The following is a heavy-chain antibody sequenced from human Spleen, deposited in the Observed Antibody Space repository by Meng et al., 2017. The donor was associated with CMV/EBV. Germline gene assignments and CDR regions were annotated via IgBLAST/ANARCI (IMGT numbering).Heavy chain of an antibody. CDR2: ISGSGNST. D-gene: IGHD2-8*01. Sequence: GESLKISCTASGFTFSSYAMNWVRQAPGEGLECVSIISGSGNSTLYADSVKGRFTISRDNSKNTLFLQMNSLRAEDTALYYCATEMVSWGQGTLVTVSS. V-gene: IGHV3-23*01. CDR1: GFTFSSYA. J-gene: IGHJ5*02. CDR3: ATEMVS.